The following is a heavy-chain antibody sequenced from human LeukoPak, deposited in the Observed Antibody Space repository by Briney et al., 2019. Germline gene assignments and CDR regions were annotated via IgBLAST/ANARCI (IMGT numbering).Heavy chain of an antibody. V-gene: IGHV4-59*01. J-gene: IGHJ4*02. CDR3: ARGGFCRGGSCYSSTHFDY. Sequence: PSETLSLTCIVSGGSISNYHWSWIRQPPGKGLEWIGYIHYSGSTNYNPSLKSRVTISVDTSKSQFSLKLTSVTAADTAVYYCARGGFCRGGSCYSSTHFDYWGQGTLVTVSS. CDR2: IHYSGST. CDR1: GGSISNYH. D-gene: IGHD2-15*01.